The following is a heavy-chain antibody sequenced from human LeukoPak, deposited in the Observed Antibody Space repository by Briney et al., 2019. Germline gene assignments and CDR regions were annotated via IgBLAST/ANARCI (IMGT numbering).Heavy chain of an antibody. J-gene: IGHJ4*02. CDR3: ALFPREDSSGTH. CDR2: IYYSGST. V-gene: IGHV4-59*08. CDR1: GGSINSYY. Sequence: SETLSLTCTVSGGSINSYYWSWIRQPPGKGLEWIGYIYYSGSTNYNPSLKSRVTISVDTSKNQFSLKLSSVTAADTAVYYCALFPREDSSGTHWGQGTLVTVSS. D-gene: IGHD3-22*01.